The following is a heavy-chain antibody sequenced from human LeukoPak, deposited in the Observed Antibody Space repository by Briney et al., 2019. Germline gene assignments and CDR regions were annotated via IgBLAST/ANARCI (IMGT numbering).Heavy chain of an antibody. Sequence: SETLSLTCTVSGGSISSYYWSWIRQPPGKGLEWIGYIYYSGSTNYNPSLKSRVTISVDTSKNQFSLKLSSVTAADTAVYYCAREVRPKVGFYYFDYWGQGTLVTVSS. CDR2: IYYSGST. D-gene: IGHD3-10*01. V-gene: IGHV4-59*01. J-gene: IGHJ4*02. CDR1: GGSISSYY. CDR3: AREVRPKVGFYYFDY.